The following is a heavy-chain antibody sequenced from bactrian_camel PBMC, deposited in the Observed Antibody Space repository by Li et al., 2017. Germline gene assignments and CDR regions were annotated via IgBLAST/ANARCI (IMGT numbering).Heavy chain of an antibody. Sequence: HVQLVESGGGSVQAGGSLRLSCKASGFTYSNNCMAWFRQAPGKVREGVASIDDDGRTSYADSVKGRFTISQDNTKNTLYLQMNNLKAEDTAMYYCAADSSSWCLGTITFTYWGQGTQVTVS. V-gene: IGHV3S26*01. CDR1: GFTYSNNC. J-gene: IGHJ4*01. CDR2: IDDDGRT. D-gene: IGHD2*01. CDR3: AADSSSWCLGTITFTY.